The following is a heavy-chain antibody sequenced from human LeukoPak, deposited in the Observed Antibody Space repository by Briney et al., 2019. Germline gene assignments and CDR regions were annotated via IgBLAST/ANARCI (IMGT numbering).Heavy chain of an antibody. CDR1: GGSISSANYY. J-gene: IGHJ4*02. Sequence: SETLSLTCTVSGGSISSANYYWSWIRQPAGAGLEWIGRIYTTGSTNYNPSLKSRVTISIDTSMNQFSLRLSSVTAADTAVYYCARQGYSSSDLDYWGQGTLVTVSS. CDR2: IYTTGST. D-gene: IGHD6-6*01. V-gene: IGHV4-61*02. CDR3: ARQGYSSSDLDY.